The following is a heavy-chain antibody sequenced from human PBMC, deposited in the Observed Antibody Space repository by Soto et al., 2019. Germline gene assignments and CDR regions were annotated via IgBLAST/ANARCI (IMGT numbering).Heavy chain of an antibody. Sequence: PGESLKISCKASGYIFTNYWIAWVRQLPGKGLEWMGIIYPGDSDTKYSPSFQGQVTISADRSISTAYLQWSSLKASDTAMYYCATLDRSSSYFGFDYWGQGTVVTVS. CDR2: IYPGDSDT. J-gene: IGHJ4*02. D-gene: IGHD6-13*01. V-gene: IGHV5-51*01. CDR3: ATLDRSSSYFGFDY. CDR1: GYIFTNYW.